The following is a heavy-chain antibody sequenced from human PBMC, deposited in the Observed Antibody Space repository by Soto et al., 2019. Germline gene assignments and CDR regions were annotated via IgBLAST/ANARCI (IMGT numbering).Heavy chain of an antibody. D-gene: IGHD4-17*01. CDR3: AYSTVTDYFDY. CDR1: GGSISSGGYS. CDR2: IYHSGST. V-gene: IGHV4-30-2*01. Sequence: SETLSLTCAVSGGSISSGGYSWSWIRQPPGKGLEWIGYIYHSGSTYYNPSLKSRVTISVDRSKNQFSLKLSSVTAADTAVYYCAYSTVTDYFDYWGQGTLVTVSS. J-gene: IGHJ4*02.